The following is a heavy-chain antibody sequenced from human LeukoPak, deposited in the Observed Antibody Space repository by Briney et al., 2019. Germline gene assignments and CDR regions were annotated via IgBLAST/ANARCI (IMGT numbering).Heavy chain of an antibody. D-gene: IGHD2-8*01. CDR1: GGSFSGYY. V-gene: IGHV4-34*01. J-gene: IGHJ5*02. Sequence: SETLSLTCAVYGGSFSGYYWSWIRQPPGKGLEWIGEINHSGSTNYNPSLKSRVTISVDTSKNQFSLKLSSVTAADTAVYYCARHGVVHNWFDPWGQGTLVTVSS. CDR3: ARHGVVHNWFDP. CDR2: INHSGST.